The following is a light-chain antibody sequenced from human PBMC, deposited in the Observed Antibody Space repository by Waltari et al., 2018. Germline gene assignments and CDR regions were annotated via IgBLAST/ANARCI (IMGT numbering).Light chain of an antibody. CDR2: GNL. V-gene: IGLV1-40*01. CDR3: QSYDSGLSGVI. J-gene: IGLJ2*01. CDR1: SSNIGANFD. Sequence: QSVLTQPPSVSGAPGQRVTISCTGSSSNIGANFDVHWYQQFPGTAPKLHIYGNLTRPSGVPDRVSGSRSGTAAALAITGRRAADEADYYCQSYDSGLSGVIFGGGTKVTVL.